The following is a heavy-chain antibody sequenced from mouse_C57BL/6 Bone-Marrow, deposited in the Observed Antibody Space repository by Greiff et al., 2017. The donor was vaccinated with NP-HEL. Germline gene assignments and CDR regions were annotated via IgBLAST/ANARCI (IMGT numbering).Heavy chain of an antibody. CDR3: ARHYGNYDYDGAWFAY. D-gene: IGHD2-4*01. V-gene: IGHV5-6*01. CDR2: ISSGGSYT. Sequence: EVQGVESGGDLVKPGGSLKLSCAASGFTFSSYGMSWVRQTPDKRLEWVATISSGGSYTYYPDSVKGRFTLSRDNAKNPLYLQMSSLKSEDTAMYYCARHYGNYDYDGAWFAYWGKGTLVTVSA. J-gene: IGHJ3*01. CDR1: GFTFSSYG.